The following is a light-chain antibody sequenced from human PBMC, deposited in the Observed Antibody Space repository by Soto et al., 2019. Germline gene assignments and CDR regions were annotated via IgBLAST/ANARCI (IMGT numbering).Light chain of an antibody. CDR2: KAS. Sequence: DIQVTQSPSSLSASVGDRVTITCQASQTISSWLAWYQQKPGKAPKLMIYKASTLKSGVPSRFSGSGSGTECTLTISSLQPDDVATYYCQHYNSYSEALGQGTKVDI. CDR3: QHYNSYSEA. J-gene: IGKJ1*01. V-gene: IGKV1-5*03. CDR1: QTISSW.